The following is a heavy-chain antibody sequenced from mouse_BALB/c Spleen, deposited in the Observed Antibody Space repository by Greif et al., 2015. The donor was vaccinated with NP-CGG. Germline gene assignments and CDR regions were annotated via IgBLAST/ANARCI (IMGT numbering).Heavy chain of an antibody. V-gene: IGHV1-9*01. CDR1: GYTFSSYW. J-gene: IGHJ1*01. CDR3: ARWRGNYWYFDV. Sequence: VQLQQSGAELMKPGASVKISCKATGYTFSSYWIEWVKQRPGHGLEWIGEILPGSGSTNYNEKFEGKATFTADTSSNTAYMQLSSLTSEDSAVYYCARWRGNYWYFDVWGAGTTVTVSS. D-gene: IGHD2-1*01. CDR2: ILPGSGST.